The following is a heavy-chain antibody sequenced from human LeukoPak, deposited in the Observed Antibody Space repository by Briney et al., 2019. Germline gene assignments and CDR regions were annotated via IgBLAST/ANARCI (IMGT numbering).Heavy chain of an antibody. J-gene: IGHJ6*02. CDR3: AHSSTSCYSCYYYGMDV. CDR2: INAGNGNT. V-gene: IGHV1-3*01. Sequence: ASVKVSCKASGYTFTSYAMHRVRQAPGQRLEWMGWINAGNGNTKYSQKFQGRVTITRDTSASTAYMELSSLRSEDTAVYYCAHSSTSCYSCYYYGMDVWGQGTTVTVSS. D-gene: IGHD2-2*01. CDR1: GYTFTSYA.